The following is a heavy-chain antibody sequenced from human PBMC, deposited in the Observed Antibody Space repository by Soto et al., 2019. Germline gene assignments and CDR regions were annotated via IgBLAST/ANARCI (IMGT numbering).Heavy chain of an antibody. CDR1: GYTFTSYG. J-gene: IGHJ6*02. Sequence: QVQLVQSGAEVKKPGASVKVSCKASGYTFTSYGISWVRQAPGQGLEWMGWISAYNGNTNYAQKLQGRVTMTTDTSTSTAYMELRSLRSDDTAVYYCARDRVRDCSGGSCYPRVYYYYGMDVWGQGTTVTVSS. CDR3: ARDRVRDCSGGSCYPRVYYYYGMDV. V-gene: IGHV1-18*01. D-gene: IGHD2-15*01. CDR2: ISAYNGNT.